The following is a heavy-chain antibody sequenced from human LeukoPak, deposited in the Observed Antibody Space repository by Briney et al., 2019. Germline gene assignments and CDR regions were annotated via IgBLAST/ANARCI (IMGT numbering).Heavy chain of an antibody. CDR3: VRLLYCGGDCFSSVFES. Sequence: PSQSVSLACTVTGDSITGFYWSWIRQSPGKARGWFGYIFYTGGTNYNPSLKSRVSMSLDTSKNQLFLKLNSVTAADTAVYFCVRLLYCGGDCFSSVFESWGQGALVTVSS. CDR2: IFYTGGT. CDR1: GDSITGFY. V-gene: IGHV4-59*01. J-gene: IGHJ4*02. D-gene: IGHD2-21*02.